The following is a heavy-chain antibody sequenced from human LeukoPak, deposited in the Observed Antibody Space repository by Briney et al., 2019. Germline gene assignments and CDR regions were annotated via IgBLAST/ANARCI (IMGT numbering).Heavy chain of an antibody. CDR2: FSGSGGST. J-gene: IGHJ4*02. Sequence: GGSLRLSCAAFGFTFSTSWMNWVRQAPGKGLEWVSTFSGSGGSTHYADSVKGRFTISRDNSKNTLYLQMNSLRAEDTAVYYCAKSGLNRFDYWGQGTLVTVSS. CDR1: GFTFSTSW. V-gene: IGHV3-23*01. D-gene: IGHD2-15*01. CDR3: AKSGLNRFDY.